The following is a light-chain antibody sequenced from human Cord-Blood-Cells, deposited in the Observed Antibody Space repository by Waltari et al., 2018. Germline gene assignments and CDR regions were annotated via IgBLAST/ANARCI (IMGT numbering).Light chain of an antibody. CDR1: NIGSKN. Sequence: SYELTQPLSVSVALGQTARITCGGNNIGSKNVHWYHQKPGQAPVLVIYRDSNRPSGIPERCSGSNSGNTATLTISRAQAGDEADYYCQVWDSSTYVFGTGTKVTVL. J-gene: IGLJ1*01. CDR3: QVWDSSTYV. V-gene: IGLV3-9*01. CDR2: RDS.